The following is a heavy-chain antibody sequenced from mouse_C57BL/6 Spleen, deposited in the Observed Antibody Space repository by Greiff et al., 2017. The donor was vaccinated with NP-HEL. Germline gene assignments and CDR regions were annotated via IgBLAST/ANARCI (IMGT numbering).Heavy chain of an antibody. D-gene: IGHD1-1*01. V-gene: IGHV1-53*01. CDR2: INPSNGGT. CDR3: ARGLFITTVVDLYWYFDV. Sequence: QVQLQQPGTELVKPGASVKLSCKASGYTFTSYWMHWVKQRPGQGLEWIGNINPSNGGTNYNEKFKSKATLTVDKSSSTAYMQLSSLTSEDSAVYYCARGLFITTVVDLYWYFDVWGTGTTVTVSS. J-gene: IGHJ1*03. CDR1: GYTFTSYW.